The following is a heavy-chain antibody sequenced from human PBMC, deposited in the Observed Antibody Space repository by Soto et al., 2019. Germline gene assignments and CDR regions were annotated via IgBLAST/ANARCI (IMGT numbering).Heavy chain of an antibody. V-gene: IGHV4-4*07. D-gene: IGHD6-13*01. CDR2: IYTSGST. J-gene: IGHJ5*02. CDR3: ARDEYSSSFLSDWFGP. Sequence: SETLSLTCTVSGGSISSYYWSWIRQPAGKGLEWIGRIYTSGSTNYNPSLKSRVTMSVDTSKNQFSLKLSSVTAADTAVYYCARDEYSSSFLSDWFGPWGQGTLVTVSS. CDR1: GGSISSYY.